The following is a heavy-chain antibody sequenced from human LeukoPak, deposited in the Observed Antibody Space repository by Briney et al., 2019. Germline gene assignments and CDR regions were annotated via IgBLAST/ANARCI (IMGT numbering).Heavy chain of an antibody. Sequence: ASVKVSCKASGYTFTGYYMYWVRQAPGQGLEWMGWINPNSGGTNYAQKFQGRVTMTEDTSTDTAYMELSSLRSEDTAVYYCATGPPSYSTYDYWGQGTLVTVSS. CDR1: GYTFTGYY. CDR3: ATGPPSYSTYDY. V-gene: IGHV1-2*02. CDR2: INPNSGGT. J-gene: IGHJ4*02. D-gene: IGHD6-13*01.